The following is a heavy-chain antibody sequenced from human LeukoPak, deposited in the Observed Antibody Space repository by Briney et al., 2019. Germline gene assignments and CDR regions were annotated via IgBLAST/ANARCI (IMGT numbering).Heavy chain of an antibody. Sequence: GGSLRLSCAASGFNFSDCYMTWIRQAPGKGLEWLSYISSTTGRIIYYADSVKGRFTISGDNTKNSLFLQMVSLRVEDTAVYYCARYYSDGFDVWGQGTVLTVSS. CDR1: GFNFSDCY. V-gene: IGHV3-11*04. CDR3: ARYYSDGFDV. CDR2: ISSTTGRII. D-gene: IGHD3-10*01. J-gene: IGHJ3*01.